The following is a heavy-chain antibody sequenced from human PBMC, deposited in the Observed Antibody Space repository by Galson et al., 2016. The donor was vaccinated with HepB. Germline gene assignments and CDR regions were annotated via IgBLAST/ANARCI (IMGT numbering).Heavy chain of an antibody. V-gene: IGHV3-23*01. Sequence: SLRLSCAASGFPFSSYAMSWVRQAPGKGLEWVSDISGSGSDTYYADSVKGRFTISRDNSKNTLYLQMNSLRAEDTAVYYCAKMPPLDLGMGDSSGYPHYGMDVWGQGTTVTVSS. J-gene: IGHJ6*02. CDR1: GFPFSSYA. CDR2: ISGSGSDT. CDR3: AKMPPLDLGMGDSSGYPHYGMDV. D-gene: IGHD3-22*01.